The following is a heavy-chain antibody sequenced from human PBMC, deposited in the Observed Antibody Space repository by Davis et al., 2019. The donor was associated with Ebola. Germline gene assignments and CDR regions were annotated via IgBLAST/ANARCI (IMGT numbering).Heavy chain of an antibody. Sequence: PGGSLRLSCAASGFTVSSNYMSWVRQAPGKGLEWVSVIYSGGSTYYADSVKGRFTISRDNSKNTLYLQMNSLRAEDTAVYYCATQLEPREGAFDIWGQGTMVTVSS. J-gene: IGHJ3*02. CDR1: GFTVSSNY. CDR3: ATQLEPREGAFDI. V-gene: IGHV3-66*02. D-gene: IGHD1-14*01. CDR2: IYSGGST.